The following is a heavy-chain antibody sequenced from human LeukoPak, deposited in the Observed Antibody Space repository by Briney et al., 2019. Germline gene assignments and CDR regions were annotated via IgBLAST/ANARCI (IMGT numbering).Heavy chain of an antibody. CDR1: GFTFSSYA. D-gene: IGHD7-27*01. V-gene: IGHV3-53*01. J-gene: IGHJ2*01. Sequence: GGSLRLSCAASGFTFSSYAMSWVRQAPGKGLEWVSVIYSGGSTYYADSVKGRFTISRDNSKNTLYLQMNSLRAEDTAVYYCARVGPWGWYFDLWGRGTLVTVSS. CDR3: ARVGPWGWYFDL. CDR2: IYSGGST.